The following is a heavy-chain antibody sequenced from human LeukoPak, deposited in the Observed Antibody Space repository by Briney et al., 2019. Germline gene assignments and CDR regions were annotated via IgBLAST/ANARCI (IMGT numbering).Heavy chain of an antibody. CDR1: RFTFNYW. D-gene: IGHD6-25*01. CDR3: TTGSSYSGLDN. V-gene: IGHV3-15*01. CDR2: IKSQKDGGTI. J-gene: IGHJ4*02. Sequence: GGSLRLSCAVSRFTFNYWMSWVRQAPGKGLEWVGRIKSQKDGGTIDYAAPVKGRFTISRDDSKNTLYLQMNSLKIEDTAVYYCTTGSSYSGLDNWGQGTLVTVSS.